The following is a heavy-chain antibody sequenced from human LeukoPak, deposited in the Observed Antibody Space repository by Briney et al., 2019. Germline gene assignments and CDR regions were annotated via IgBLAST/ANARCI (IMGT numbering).Heavy chain of an antibody. Sequence: ASVKVSCKASGYSFTSYGISWVRQAPGQGLEWMGWISGYNGNTNYAQKLQGRVTVTTDTSTSTAHMELRSLRSDDTAVYYCARAWRTTVNYFDYWGQGTLVTVSS. CDR2: ISGYNGNT. V-gene: IGHV1-18*01. CDR3: ARAWRTTVNYFDY. CDR1: GYSFTSYG. D-gene: IGHD1-1*01. J-gene: IGHJ4*02.